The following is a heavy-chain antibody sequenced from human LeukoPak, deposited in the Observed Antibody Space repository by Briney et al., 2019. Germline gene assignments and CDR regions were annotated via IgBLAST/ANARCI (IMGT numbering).Heavy chain of an antibody. CDR2: IWYDGSNK. D-gene: IGHD4-23*01. V-gene: IGHV3-33*08. Sequence: GGSLRLSCAASGFTFSSYGMHWVRKVPGKGLEWVALIWYDGSNKYYSDSVKGRFTISRDNSKNTLYLQMNSLRAEDTAVYYCAREGPRGNSQFDYWGQGTLVTVSS. CDR1: GFTFSSYG. J-gene: IGHJ4*02. CDR3: AREGPRGNSQFDY.